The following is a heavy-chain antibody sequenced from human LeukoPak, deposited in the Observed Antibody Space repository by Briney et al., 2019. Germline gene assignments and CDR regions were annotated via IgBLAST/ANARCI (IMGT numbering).Heavy chain of an antibody. V-gene: IGHV1-2*06. D-gene: IGHD2/OR15-2a*01. CDR3: ARVPALIGGRYYFDY. J-gene: IGHJ4*02. Sequence: ASVKVSCKASGYTSTGYYMHWVRQAPGQGLEWMGRINPNSGGTNYAQKFQGRVTMTRDTSISTAYMELSRLRSDDTAVYYCARVPALIGGRYYFDYWGQGTLVTVSS. CDR2: INPNSGGT. CDR1: GYTSTGYY.